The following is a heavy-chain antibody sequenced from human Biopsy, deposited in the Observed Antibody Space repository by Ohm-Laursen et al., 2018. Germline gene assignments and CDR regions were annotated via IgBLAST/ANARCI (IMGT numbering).Heavy chain of an antibody. J-gene: IGHJ5*02. CDR3: ARDYDTSGYYYVS. Sequence: GTLSLTWTVSVGSISNNNYYWGWIRQPPGKGLEWIGSIFYRGSTHYKPSLKSRVNISVDTSKNQFSLKLNSVTAADTAVYYCARDYDTSGYYYVSWGQGTLVIVSS. D-gene: IGHD3-22*01. CDR2: IFYRGST. CDR1: VGSISNNNYY. V-gene: IGHV4-39*01.